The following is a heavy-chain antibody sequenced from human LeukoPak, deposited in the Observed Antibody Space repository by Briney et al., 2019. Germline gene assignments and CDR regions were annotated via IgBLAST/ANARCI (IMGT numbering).Heavy chain of an antibody. J-gene: IGHJ4*02. CDR2: INPNSGGT. V-gene: IGHV1-2*02. CDR3: ARDITGAATLYYFDY. Sequence: ASVKVSCKASGYTFTGYYLHWVRQAPAQGLEWMGWINPNSGGTNYAQKFQGRVTMTRDTSISTAYMELSRLRSDDTAVYYCARDITGAATLYYFDYWGQGTLVTVSS. CDR1: GYTFTGYY. D-gene: IGHD1-20*01.